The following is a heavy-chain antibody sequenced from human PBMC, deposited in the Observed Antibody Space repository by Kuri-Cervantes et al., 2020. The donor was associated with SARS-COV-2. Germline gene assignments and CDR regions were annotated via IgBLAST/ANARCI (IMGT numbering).Heavy chain of an antibody. CDR1: GFNYVNYA. Sequence: GESLKISCTASGFNYVNYAMHWVRQAPGTGLEWVAVVSYNGTNKYYADSVKGRFTISRDNSKNTLYLQMNSLRAEDTAVYYCAREGGIAVAGTLIDYWGQGTLVTVSS. D-gene: IGHD6-19*01. CDR3: AREGGIAVAGTLIDY. J-gene: IGHJ4*02. CDR2: VSYNGTNK. V-gene: IGHV3-30-3*01.